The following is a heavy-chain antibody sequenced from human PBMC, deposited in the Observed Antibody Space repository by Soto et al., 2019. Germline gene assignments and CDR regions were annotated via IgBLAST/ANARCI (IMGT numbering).Heavy chain of an antibody. V-gene: IGHV1-2*04. CDR1: GYSFTDYH. CDR3: ARGDSTGCSNGVCSFFYNHDMDV. D-gene: IGHD2-8*01. CDR2: INPKSGGT. Sequence: ASVKVSCKASGYSFTDYHIHWVRQAPGQGLEWLGRINPKSGGTSTAQKFQGWVTMTTDTSISTASMELTRLTSDDTAIYYCARGDSTGCSNGVCSFFYNHDMDVWGQGTTVTVSS. J-gene: IGHJ6*02.